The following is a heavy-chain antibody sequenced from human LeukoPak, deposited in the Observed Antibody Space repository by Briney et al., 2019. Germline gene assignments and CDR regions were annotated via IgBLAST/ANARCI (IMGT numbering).Heavy chain of an antibody. V-gene: IGHV1-46*01. CDR2: INPSSGRT. J-gene: IGHJ5*02. CDR3: ARGGLPARSWFDP. CDR1: GYTFTSYY. D-gene: IGHD3/OR15-3a*01. Sequence: ASVKVSCKASGYTFTSYYMNWVRQAPSKELEWMGIINPSSGRTTYAQKFQGRVTMTRDTSTSTVYMELTSMRSEDTAVFYCARGGLPARSWFDPWGQGTLVTVSS.